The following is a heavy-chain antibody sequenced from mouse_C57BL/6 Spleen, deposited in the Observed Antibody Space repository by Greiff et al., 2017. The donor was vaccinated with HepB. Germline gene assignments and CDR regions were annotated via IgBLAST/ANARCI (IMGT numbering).Heavy chain of an antibody. CDR1: GFSLTSYA. D-gene: IGHD1-1*01. V-gene: IGHV2-9-1*01. Sequence: VQRVESGPGLVAPSQSLSITCTVSGFSLTSYAISWVRQPPGKGLEWLGVIWTGGGTNYNSALKSRLSISKDNSKSQAFLKMNSLQTDDTARYYCARRYGSSSGYFDVWGTGTTVTVSS. CDR3: ARRYGSSSGYFDV. CDR2: IWTGGGT. J-gene: IGHJ1*03.